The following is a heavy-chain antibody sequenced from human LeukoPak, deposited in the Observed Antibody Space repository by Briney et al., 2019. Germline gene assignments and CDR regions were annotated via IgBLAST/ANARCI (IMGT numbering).Heavy chain of an antibody. CDR3: AKSDWFDP. Sequence: RSLRLSCAASGFTFSSYGMHWVRQAPGKGLEWVAVISYDGSNKYYADSVKGRFTISRDNSKNTLYLQMNSLRAEDTAVYYCAKSDWFDPWGQGTLVTVSS. J-gene: IGHJ5*02. CDR1: GFTFSSYG. CDR2: ISYDGSNK. V-gene: IGHV3-30*18.